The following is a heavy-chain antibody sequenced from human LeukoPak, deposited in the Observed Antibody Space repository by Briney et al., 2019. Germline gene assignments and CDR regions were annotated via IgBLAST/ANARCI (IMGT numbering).Heavy chain of an antibody. CDR1: GFTFSSYS. D-gene: IGHD5-24*01. CDR3: ARLGGTEMATHYFDY. CDR2: ISSSSSYI. V-gene: IGHV3-21*01. J-gene: IGHJ4*02. Sequence: GGSLRLSCAASGFTFSSYSMNWVRQAPGKGLEWVSSISSSSSYIYYPDSVKGRFTISRDNAKNSLYLQMNSLRAEDTAVYYCARLGGTEMATHYFDYWGQGTLVTVSS.